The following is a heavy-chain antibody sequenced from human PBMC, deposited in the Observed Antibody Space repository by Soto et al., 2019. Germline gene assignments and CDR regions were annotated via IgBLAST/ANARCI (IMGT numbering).Heavy chain of an antibody. V-gene: IGHV4-38-2*01. CDR3: ARPFDYYGMDV. CDR1: GYSIGSGYY. J-gene: IGHJ6*02. Sequence: PSETMSLTCAVSGYSIGSGYYWAWIRQSPGKGLEWIGSIYHAGSVYYNPSLNGRVALSMDTSKNHFSLKLTSVTAADTAVYYCARPFDYYGMDVWGQGTTVTVSS. CDR2: IYHAGSV.